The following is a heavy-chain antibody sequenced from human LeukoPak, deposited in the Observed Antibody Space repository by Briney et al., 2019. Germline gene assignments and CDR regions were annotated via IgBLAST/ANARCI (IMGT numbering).Heavy chain of an antibody. J-gene: IGHJ4*02. V-gene: IGHV3-48*03. Sequence: GGSLRLSCAASGFTFSSYEMNWVRQAPGKGLEWVSYISSSGSTIYYADSVKGRFTISRDNAKNSLYLQMNSLRAEDTAVYYCAREGDSSSSLFDCWGQGTLVTVSS. CDR3: AREGDSSSSLFDC. CDR2: ISSSGSTI. D-gene: IGHD6-13*01. CDR1: GFTFSSYE.